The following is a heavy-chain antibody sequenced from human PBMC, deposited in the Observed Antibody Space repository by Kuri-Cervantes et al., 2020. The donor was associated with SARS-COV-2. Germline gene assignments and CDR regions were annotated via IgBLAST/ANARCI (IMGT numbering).Heavy chain of an antibody. CDR2: ISSSGSTI. V-gene: IGHV3-48*03. J-gene: IGHJ4*02. Sequence: GESLKISCAASGFTFSNYEMNWVRQAPGKGLEWLSYISSSGSTIYYADSVKGRFTISRDNAKNSLYLQMSSLRAEDTALYYCARGATVSYYFDYWGQGTLVTVSS. D-gene: IGHD4-17*01. CDR1: GFTFSNYE. CDR3: ARGATVSYYFDY.